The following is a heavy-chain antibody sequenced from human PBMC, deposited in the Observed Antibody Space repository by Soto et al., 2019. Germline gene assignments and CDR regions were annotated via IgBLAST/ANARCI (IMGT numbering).Heavy chain of an antibody. CDR1: GATLSTIW. J-gene: IGHJ4*02. D-gene: IGHD4-17*01. CDR2: IKSTTAGGTA. Sequence: PGGSLRLSCAVSGATLSTIWMNWVRQAPGKGPEWVGRIKSTTAGGTADYAAPVKGRFTISRDDSENTAHLQMNGLKSEDTAVYYGSHGYSQYFNFWGQGTLVTVSS. CDR3: SHGYSQYFNF. V-gene: IGHV3-15*07.